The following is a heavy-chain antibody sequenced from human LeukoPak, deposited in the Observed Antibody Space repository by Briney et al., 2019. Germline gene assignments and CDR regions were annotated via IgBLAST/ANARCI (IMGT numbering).Heavy chain of an antibody. CDR2: IGTAGDT. Sequence: GGSLRLSCAASGFTFSSYDMHWVRQATGKGLEWVSAIGTAGDTYYPGSVKGRFTISRDNSKNTLYLQMNSLRAEDTAVYYCARQGGYSSSSWNWFDPWGQGTLVTVSS. CDR3: ARQGGYSSSSWNWFDP. D-gene: IGHD6-6*01. V-gene: IGHV3-13*01. CDR1: GFTFSSYD. J-gene: IGHJ5*02.